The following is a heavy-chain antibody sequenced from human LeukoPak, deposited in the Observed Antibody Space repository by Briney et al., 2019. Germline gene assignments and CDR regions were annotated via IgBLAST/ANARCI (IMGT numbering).Heavy chain of an antibody. D-gene: IGHD3-9*01. J-gene: IGHJ4*02. CDR2: IYPGDSDT. CDR3: SRLSYDILTGYYTPGFDY. Sequence: GESLKISCKGSGYSFTNYWIAWVRQMPGKGLEWMGIIYPGDSDTRYSPSFQGQGTISAEKSLSAAYLQWSSLKASDTAMYYFSRLSYDILTGYYTPGFDYWGQGTLVTVSS. V-gene: IGHV5-51*01. CDR1: GYSFTNYW.